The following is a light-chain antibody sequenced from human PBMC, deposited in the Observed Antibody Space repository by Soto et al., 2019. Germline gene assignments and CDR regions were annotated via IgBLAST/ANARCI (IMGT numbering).Light chain of an antibody. CDR2: DAS. Sequence: EILLTQSPGTLSLSPGERATPSCRASKSVSSYYLACYQQKPCQPPMLLICDASSRATGIPACFSGGGSATAFTFTIRRLQPEDFAAYYCQQYGSSYTWTFGPGTKVDIK. V-gene: IGKV3-20*01. CDR1: KSVSSYY. J-gene: IGKJ1*01. CDR3: QQYGSSYTWT.